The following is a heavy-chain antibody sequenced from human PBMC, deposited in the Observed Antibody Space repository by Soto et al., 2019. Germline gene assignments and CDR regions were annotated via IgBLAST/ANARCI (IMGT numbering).Heavy chain of an antibody. Sequence: GASVKVSCKAPGHTCSSQYLPRVRPPPGHGLAWMRVINPRGGTTGYAQKCQGRVTMTRDTSTSTVYMELSSLRSEDTAVYYCARDHSTPFRGIATIYYYYDMDVWGQGTTVTVSS. CDR3: ARDHSTPFRGIATIYYYYDMDV. D-gene: IGHD3-16*01. V-gene: IGHV1-46*01. CDR2: INPRGGTT. CDR1: GHTCSSQY. J-gene: IGHJ6*02.